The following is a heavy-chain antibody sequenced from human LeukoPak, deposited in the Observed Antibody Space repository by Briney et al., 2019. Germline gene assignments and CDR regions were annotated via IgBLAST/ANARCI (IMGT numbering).Heavy chain of an antibody. D-gene: IGHD2-2*01. Sequence: SVTLSLTCAVYGGSFSGYYWSWIRQPPGKGLEWIGEINHSGSTNYNPSLRSRVTISVDTSKNQFSLKLSSVTAADTAVYYCARVVVAPSYRYYYYGMDVWGQGTTVTVSS. CDR2: INHSGST. V-gene: IGHV4-34*01. J-gene: IGHJ6*02. CDR3: ARVVVAPSYRYYYYGMDV. CDR1: GGSFSGYY.